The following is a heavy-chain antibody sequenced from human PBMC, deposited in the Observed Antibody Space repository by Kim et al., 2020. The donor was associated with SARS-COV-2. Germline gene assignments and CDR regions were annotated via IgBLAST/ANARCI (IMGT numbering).Heavy chain of an antibody. CDR1: GFTFSSYS. V-gene: IGHV3-21*01. CDR2: ISSSSSYI. J-gene: IGHJ4*02. D-gene: IGHD5-12*01. CDR3: ARERWLQFGDY. Sequence: GGSLRLSCAASGFTFSSYSMNWVRQAPGKGLEWVSSISSSSSYIYYADSVKGRFTISRDNAKNSLYLQMNSLRAEDTAVYYCARERWLQFGDYWGQGTLVTVSS.